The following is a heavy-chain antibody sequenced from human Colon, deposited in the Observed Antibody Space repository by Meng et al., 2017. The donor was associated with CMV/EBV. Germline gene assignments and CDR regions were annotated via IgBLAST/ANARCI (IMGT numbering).Heavy chain of an antibody. CDR1: GFNFNSHG. CDR3: ARDYLTSDVSHFDP. Sequence: GESLKISCAASGFNFNSHGMHWVRQAPGKGLEWVAFVSSDGINMYYVDSVKGRFTISRDNSKSTLYLQMNSLRTEDTAVYYCARDYLTSDVSHFDPWGQGVLVTVSS. J-gene: IGHJ5*02. D-gene: IGHD3-9*01. V-gene: IGHV3-30*03. CDR2: VSSDGINM.